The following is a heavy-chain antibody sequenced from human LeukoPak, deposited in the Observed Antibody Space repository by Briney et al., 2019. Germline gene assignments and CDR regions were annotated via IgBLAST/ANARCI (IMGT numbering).Heavy chain of an antibody. V-gene: IGHV3-30*18. CDR1: GFTFNLLA. J-gene: IGHJ5*02. CDR2: ISDDGSNK. CDR3: AKGILQWELSRAFDP. Sequence: SGGSLRLSCAASGFTFNLLAIHWVRQAPGKGLEWVAVISDDGSNKYYGDSVKGRFSISRDNSKSTVYLQMNGLKPEDAGVYFCAKGILQWELSRAFDPWGQGTRVTVSS. D-gene: IGHD2/OR15-2a*01.